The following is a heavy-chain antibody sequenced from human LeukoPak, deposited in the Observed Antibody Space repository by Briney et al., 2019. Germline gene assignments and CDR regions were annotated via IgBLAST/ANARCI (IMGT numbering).Heavy chain of an antibody. CDR3: ARADGITIFGVVIPPFDY. Sequence: ASVKVSCKASGYTFTSYGISWVRQAPGQGLEWMGWISAYNGNTNYAQKLQGRVTMTTDTSTSTAYMELRSLRSDDTAVYYCARADGITIFGVVIPPFDYWGQGTLVTVPS. CDR2: ISAYNGNT. CDR1: GYTFTSYG. V-gene: IGHV1-18*01. J-gene: IGHJ4*02. D-gene: IGHD3-3*01.